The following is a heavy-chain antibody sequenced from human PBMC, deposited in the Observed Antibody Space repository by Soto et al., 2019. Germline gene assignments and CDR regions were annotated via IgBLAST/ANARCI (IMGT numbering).Heavy chain of an antibody. CDR1: GGSLSDYF. V-gene: IGHV4-34*01. J-gene: IGHJ4*02. Sequence: SETLSLTCVVSGGSLSDYFWSWIRQPPGMALEWIGDIYYSGSTYYNPSLKSRVTISVDTSKNQFSLKLSSVTAADTAVYYCARDQVPGYSSSWYVPHDYWGQGTLVTVSS. CDR3: ARDQVPGYSSSWYVPHDY. D-gene: IGHD6-13*01. CDR2: IYYSGST.